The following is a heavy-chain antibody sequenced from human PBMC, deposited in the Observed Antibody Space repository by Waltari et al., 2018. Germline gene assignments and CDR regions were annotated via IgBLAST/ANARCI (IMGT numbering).Heavy chain of an antibody. V-gene: IGHV1-24*01. CDR1: GYPLTELS. CDR2: FDPEDGEI. CDR3: ATIIGAQLLLSDLYFAY. J-gene: IGHJ4*02. D-gene: IGHD2-2*01. Sequence: QVHLVQSGAEVEKPGASVKVSCKVSGYPLTELSFHWVRQSPGKGLEWMGGFDPEDGEIIYAQKFQGRVTMTDDTSTDTAYMKLSSLTSDDTAVYYCATIIGAQLLLSDLYFAYWGQGTLVTVSS.